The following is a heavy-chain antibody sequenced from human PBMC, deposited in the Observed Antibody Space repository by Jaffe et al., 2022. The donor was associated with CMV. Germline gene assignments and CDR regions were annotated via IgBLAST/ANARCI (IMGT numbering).Heavy chain of an antibody. CDR2: IYPGDSEA. CDR3: ALHDYCTVDNCYPGTRWFDP. CDR1: GYTFGRKW. Sequence: EVQLVQSGAEVKKPGESLKISCKGSGYTFGRKWIGWVRQMPGKGLDWMGSIYPGDSEARYSPSFRGQVTLSVDKSTTTAYLEWNSLKASDTAMYYCALHDYCTVDNCYPGTRWFDPWGQGTLVTVSS. V-gene: IGHV5-51*01. J-gene: IGHJ5*02. D-gene: IGHD2-21*02.